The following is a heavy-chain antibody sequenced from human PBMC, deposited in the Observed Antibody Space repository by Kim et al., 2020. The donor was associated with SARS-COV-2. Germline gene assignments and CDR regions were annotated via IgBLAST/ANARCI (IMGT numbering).Heavy chain of an antibody. D-gene: IGHD7-27*01. J-gene: IGHJ3*02. CDR3: AREEVSWGSDAFDI. V-gene: IGHV1-69*04. Sequence: AQKFQGRVTITADKSTSTAYMELSSLRSEDTAVYYCAREEVSWGSDAFDIWGQGTMVTVSS.